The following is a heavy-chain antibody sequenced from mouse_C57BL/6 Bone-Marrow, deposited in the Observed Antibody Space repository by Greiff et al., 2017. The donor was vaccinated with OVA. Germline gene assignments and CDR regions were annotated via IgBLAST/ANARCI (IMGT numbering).Heavy chain of an antibody. Sequence: EVMLVESGGGLVQPKGSLKLSCAASGFSFNTYAMNWVRQAPGKGLEWVARIRSKSNYAATYDADSVKDRFTITRDDSESMLYLQMNNLKTEDTAMYCCVRQNYGSSYEFAYWGQGTLVTVSA. CDR3: VRQNYGSSYEFAY. J-gene: IGHJ3*01. CDR1: GFSFNTYA. CDR2: IRSKSNYAAT. D-gene: IGHD1-1*01. V-gene: IGHV10-1*01.